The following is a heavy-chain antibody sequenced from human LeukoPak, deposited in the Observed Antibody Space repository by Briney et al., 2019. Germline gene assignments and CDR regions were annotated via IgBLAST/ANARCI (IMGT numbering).Heavy chain of an antibody. J-gene: IGHJ4*02. Sequence: GGSLRLSCAASGFTFNIYAMSWVRQAPGKGLEWVSVISNSGGSTYYADSVKGRFTISRDNSKNTMYLQMNSLKGEDTAVYYCARRSNPPGRIDHWGQGTLVTVSS. D-gene: IGHD1-14*01. CDR3: ARRSNPPGRIDH. V-gene: IGHV3-23*01. CDR2: ISNSGGST. CDR1: GFTFNIYA.